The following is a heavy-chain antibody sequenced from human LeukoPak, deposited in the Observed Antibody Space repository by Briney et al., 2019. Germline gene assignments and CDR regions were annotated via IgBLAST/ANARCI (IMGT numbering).Heavy chain of an antibody. J-gene: IGHJ4*02. CDR1: GGSVISSSYY. CDR2: IYYSGST. V-gene: IGHV4-39*01. D-gene: IGHD4-17*01. CDR3: TRPLDYGDPLFDY. Sequence: SETLSLTCTVSGGSVISSSYYAGWIRQPPGNGLELIGSIYYSGSTYYNPYLKSRVPISVDTSKNQFSLKLSSVTAADTAVYYCTRPLDYGDPLFDYWGQGTLVTVSS.